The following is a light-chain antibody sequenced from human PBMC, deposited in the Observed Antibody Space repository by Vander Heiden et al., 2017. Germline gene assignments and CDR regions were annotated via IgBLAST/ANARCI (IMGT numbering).Light chain of an antibody. CDR2: QES. J-gene: IGLJ2*01. V-gene: IGLV3-1*01. Sequence: SYELTQPPPVSVSPGPTASITCSGDKLGDKYACWYQQKPGQSPVLVIYQESKRPSGIPERVSGANSGNTATLTISGTQAMDEADYYCQAWDSSTVVFGGGTKLTVL. CDR1: KLGDKY. CDR3: QAWDSSTVV.